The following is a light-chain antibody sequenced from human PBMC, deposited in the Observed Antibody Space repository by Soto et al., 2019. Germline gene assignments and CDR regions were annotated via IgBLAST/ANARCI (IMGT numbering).Light chain of an antibody. Sequence: QSALTQSASVSGSPGQSITISCTGTSSDIGDYDYVSWYQHHPGKVPKLMIYDVSNRPSGVSDRFSGSKSGNTASLTISGLHAEDEADYYCSSYTTNNTLVIFGGGTKLTVL. CDR1: SSDIGDYDY. V-gene: IGLV2-14*03. J-gene: IGLJ2*01. CDR2: DVS. CDR3: SSYTTNNTLVI.